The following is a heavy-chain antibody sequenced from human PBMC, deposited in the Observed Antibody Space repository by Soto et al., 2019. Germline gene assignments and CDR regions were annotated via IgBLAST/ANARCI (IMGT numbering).Heavy chain of an antibody. CDR1: GFTFSSYG. CDR3: ARVHGSSPIFDY. V-gene: IGHV3-33*01. D-gene: IGHD6-6*01. J-gene: IGHJ4*02. Sequence: QVQLVESGGGVVQPGRSLRLSCAASGFTFSSYGMHWVRQAPGKGLEWVAVIWYDGSNKYYADSVKGRFTISRDNSENTLYLQMNSLRAEDTAVYYCARVHGSSPIFDYWGQGTLVTVSS. CDR2: IWYDGSNK.